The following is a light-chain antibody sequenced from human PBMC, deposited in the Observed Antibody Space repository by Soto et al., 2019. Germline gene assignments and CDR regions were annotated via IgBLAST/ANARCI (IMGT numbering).Light chain of an antibody. J-gene: IGKJ2*01. CDR2: WAS. V-gene: IGKV4-1*01. CDR1: QSVLYSSNNKNY. Sequence: DIVMTQSPDSLAVSLGERATINRKSSQSVLYSSNNKNYLAWYQQKPGQPPKLLIYWASTRESGVPDRFSGSGSGTDFTLTISSLQAEDVAVYYCQKYYTTPPMYTFGQGTKLEIK. CDR3: QKYYTTPPMYT.